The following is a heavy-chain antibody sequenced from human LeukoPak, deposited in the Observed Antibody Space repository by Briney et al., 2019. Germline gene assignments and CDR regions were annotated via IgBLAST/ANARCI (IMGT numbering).Heavy chain of an antibody. J-gene: IGHJ6*03. CDR3: AREGAGSYGFRYIDV. V-gene: IGHV4-59*01. D-gene: IGHD5-18*01. Sequence: KPSETLSLTCTVSGGSMTNYYWTWIRQPPGEGLEWLAYIYYYGSTNYNPSLESRLTLTVDTSKNQSSLKLSSVTAADTAVYYCAREGAGSYGFRYIDVWGKGTTVTVS. CDR1: GGSMTNYY. CDR2: IYYYGST.